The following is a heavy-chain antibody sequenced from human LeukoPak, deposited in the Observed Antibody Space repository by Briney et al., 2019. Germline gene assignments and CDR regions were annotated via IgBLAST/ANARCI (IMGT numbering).Heavy chain of an antibody. CDR1: GYTFTGYY. V-gene: IGHV1-2*04. CDR2: INPNSGGT. J-gene: IGHJ3*02. D-gene: IGHD2-15*01. Sequence: GASVKVSCKASGYTFTGYYMHWVRQAPGQGLEWMGRINPNSGGTNYAQKFQGWVTMTRDTSISTAYMELSRLRSDDTAVYYCARSRHCSGGSCYYAFDIWGQGTMVTVSS. CDR3: ARSRHCSGGSCYYAFDI.